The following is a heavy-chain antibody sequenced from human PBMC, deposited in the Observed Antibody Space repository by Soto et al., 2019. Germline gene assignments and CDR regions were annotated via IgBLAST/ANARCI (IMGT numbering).Heavy chain of an antibody. CDR2: ISGSGGST. J-gene: IGHJ5*02. D-gene: IGHD2-15*01. CDR3: ATEGDIVVVVAASSASNWFDP. Sequence: EVQLLESGGGLVQPGGSLRLSCAASGFTFSSYAMSWVRQAPGKGLAWVSAISGSGGSTYYADSVKGRFTISRDNSKNTLYLQMNSLRAEDTAVYYCATEGDIVVVVAASSASNWFDPWGQGTLVTVSS. CDR1: GFTFSSYA. V-gene: IGHV3-23*01.